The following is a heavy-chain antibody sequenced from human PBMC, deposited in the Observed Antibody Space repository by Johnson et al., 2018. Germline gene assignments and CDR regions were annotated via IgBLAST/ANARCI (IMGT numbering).Heavy chain of an antibody. Sequence: QLVQSGAEVKKPGESLWISCQGSGYSFSDYWIGCVRQMPGKGLELMGIIYAGDSDTIYNPSFECQVTISVDKFVSTAYLQWNSLVASDSAMSYCARPMGSCSGGSCYLDYWGQGTLFTVSS. J-gene: IGHJ4*02. D-gene: IGHD2-15*01. CDR3: ARPMGSCSGGSCYLDY. CDR2: IYAGDSDT. CDR1: GYSFSDYW. V-gene: IGHV5-51*01.